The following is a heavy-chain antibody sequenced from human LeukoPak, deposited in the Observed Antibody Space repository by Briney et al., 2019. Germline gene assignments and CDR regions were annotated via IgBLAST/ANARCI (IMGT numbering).Heavy chain of an antibody. Sequence: PSETLSLTCAVYGGSFSGYYWSWIRQPPGKGLEWIGEINHSGSTNYNPSLKGRVTISVDTSKNQFSLKLSSVTAADTAVYYCANMFTGNFDYWGQGTLVTVSS. CDR3: ANMFTGNFDY. CDR2: INHSGST. D-gene: IGHD3-10*02. CDR1: GGSFSGYY. J-gene: IGHJ4*02. V-gene: IGHV4-34*01.